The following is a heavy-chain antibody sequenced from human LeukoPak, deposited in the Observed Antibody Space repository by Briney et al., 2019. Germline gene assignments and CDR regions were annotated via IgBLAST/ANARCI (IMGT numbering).Heavy chain of an antibody. V-gene: IGHV4-34*01. CDR3: ASAPVGGTTSGFVY. CDR2: INHSGRT. D-gene: IGHD1-26*01. Sequence: SGTLSLTCAVYGESFSGYYWTWIRQPPGKGLEWIGEINHSGRTNYNPSLKSRVTISVDTSKSQFSLKLTSVTAADTAVYYCASAPVGGTTSGFVYWGQGTLVTVSS. CDR1: GESFSGYY. J-gene: IGHJ4*02.